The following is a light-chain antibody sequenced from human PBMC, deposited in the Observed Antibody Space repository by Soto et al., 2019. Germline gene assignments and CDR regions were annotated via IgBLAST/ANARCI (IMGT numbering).Light chain of an antibody. CDR2: DVS. CDR1: SSDVGNYQS. J-gene: IGLJ1*01. Sequence: QSVLTQPASVSGSPGQSITISCTGTSSDVGNYQSVAWYQHNPGKAPKLIIYDVSIRPSGVSSRFSGSKSANTASLSISGLQADDEADYYCSSYTTSSTLVFGTGTKVTVL. CDR3: SSYTTSSTLV. V-gene: IGLV2-14*01.